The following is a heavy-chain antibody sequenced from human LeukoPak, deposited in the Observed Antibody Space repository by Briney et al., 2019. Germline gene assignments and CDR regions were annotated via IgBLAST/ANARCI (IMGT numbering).Heavy chain of an antibody. D-gene: IGHD3-10*01. J-gene: IGHJ3*02. Sequence: GGSLRLSCAASGFTVSSNYMSWVRQAPGKGLEWVSVIYSGGSTYYADSVKGRFTISRDNSKNTLYLQMNSLRAEDTAVYYCAREGGARFHDAFDIWGQGTMVTVSS. CDR1: GFTVSSNY. V-gene: IGHV3-66*01. CDR2: IYSGGST. CDR3: AREGGARFHDAFDI.